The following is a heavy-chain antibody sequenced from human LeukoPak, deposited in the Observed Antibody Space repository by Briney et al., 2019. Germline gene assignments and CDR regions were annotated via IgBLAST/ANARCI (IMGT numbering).Heavy chain of an antibody. CDR2: IKEDESAK. J-gene: IGHJ4*02. CDR3: ARAVDVADY. CDR1: GFIFTDHW. Sequence: GGSLRLSCVASGFIFTDHWMSWVRQAPGKGLDWVANIKEDESAKFYADSVRGRFTISRDNAKNSVYLEMNNLRVEDTAVYYCARAVDVADYWGRGTLVTVSS. D-gene: IGHD3-16*01. V-gene: IGHV3-7*01.